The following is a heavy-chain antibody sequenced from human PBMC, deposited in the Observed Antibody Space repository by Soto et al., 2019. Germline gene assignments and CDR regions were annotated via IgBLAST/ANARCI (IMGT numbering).Heavy chain of an antibody. CDR2: IYYSGST. D-gene: IGHD2-2*01. Sequence: PSETLSLTCTVSGGSISSGGYYWSWIRQHPGKGLEWIGYIYYSGSTYYNPSLKSRVTISVDTSKNQFSLKLSSVTAADTAVYFCARDLVRQPMDVWGKGTTVTVSS. V-gene: IGHV4-31*03. CDR3: ARDLVRQPMDV. CDR1: GGSISSGGYY. J-gene: IGHJ6*04.